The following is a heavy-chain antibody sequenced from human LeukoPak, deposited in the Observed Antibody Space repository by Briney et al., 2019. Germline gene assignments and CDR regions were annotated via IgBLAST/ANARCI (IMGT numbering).Heavy chain of an antibody. D-gene: IGHD1-26*01. J-gene: IGHJ4*02. CDR2: VYYSGST. Sequence: SETLSLTCTVSDGSISSGSYYWAWIRQPPGKGLEYIGNVYYSGSTYYNPSLKSRVSISVDTSKNQFSLKLSSVTVADTAFCYCARRERMSGHFPYWGQGTLVTVSS. CDR1: DGSISSGSYY. V-gene: IGHV4-39*07. CDR3: ARRERMSGHFPY.